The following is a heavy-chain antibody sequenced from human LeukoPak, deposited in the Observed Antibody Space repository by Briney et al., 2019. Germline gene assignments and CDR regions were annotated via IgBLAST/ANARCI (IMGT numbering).Heavy chain of an antibody. CDR3: ARGPYTHYDSSGDYYNWFDP. CDR2: MTTNSGNT. J-gene: IGHJ5*02. V-gene: IGHV1-8*03. D-gene: IGHD3-22*01. CDR1: GYTFAGSA. Sequence: GASLKVSCKASGYTFAGSAINCGREAPGQGLEWMLWMTTNSGNTGYAQTFQGRVTITMNTSISTAYMEQNSLTSEDTAVYYCARGPYTHYDSSGDYYNWFDPWGQGTLVTVSS.